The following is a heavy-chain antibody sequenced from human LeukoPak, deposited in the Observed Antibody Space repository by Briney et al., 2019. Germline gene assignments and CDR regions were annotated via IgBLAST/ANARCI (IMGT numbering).Heavy chain of an antibody. V-gene: IGHV3-11*04. CDR1: GFTFSDYY. CDR3: ARDYYYDSSGYPGY. CDR2: ISSSGSTI. J-gene: IGHJ4*02. D-gene: IGHD3-22*01. Sequence: GGSLRLSCAASGFTFSDYYMSWIRQAPGKGLEWVSYISSSGSTIYYADSVKGRFTISRDNAKNSPYLQMNSLRAEDTAVYCCARDYYYDSSGYPGYWGQGTLVTVSS.